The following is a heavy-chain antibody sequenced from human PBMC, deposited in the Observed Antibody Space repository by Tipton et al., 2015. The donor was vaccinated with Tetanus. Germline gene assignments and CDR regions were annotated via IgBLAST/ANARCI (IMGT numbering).Heavy chain of an antibody. Sequence: QLVQSGPEVKKPGASVRVSCKAFAYAFSSYDLNWVRQATGQGLEWLGYMDPKTGRAAYGQRFQGRVTMTSNISITTAYMELRNLRSDDTAVYYCARGNRGSSWYLWGQGTLVTVSS. V-gene: IGHV1-8*01. CDR1: AYAFSSYD. CDR3: ARGNRGSSWYL. J-gene: IGHJ4*02. CDR2: MDPKTGRA. D-gene: IGHD6-13*01.